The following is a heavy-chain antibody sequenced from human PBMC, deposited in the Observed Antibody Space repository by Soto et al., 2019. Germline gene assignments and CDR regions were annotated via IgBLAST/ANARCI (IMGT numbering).Heavy chain of an antibody. CDR3: AHSSLHYTKGFDH. J-gene: IGHJ4*02. CDR2: IYWDDDT. D-gene: IGHD3-10*01. Sequence: QITLKESGPTVVKPTQTLTLTCSFSGFSLRSDGVGVGWIRQPPGKAPEWLALIYWDDDTRYSPSLKSRHTITQDTTKNQVVLTMTNMDTVDTATYYCAHSSLHYTKGFDHWGQGTLVIVSS. CDR1: GFSLRSDGVG. V-gene: IGHV2-5*02.